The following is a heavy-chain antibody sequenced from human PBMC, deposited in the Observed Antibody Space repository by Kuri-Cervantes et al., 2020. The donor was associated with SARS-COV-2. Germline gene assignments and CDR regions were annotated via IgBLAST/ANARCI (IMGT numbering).Heavy chain of an antibody. CDR1: GYTLTELS. Sequence: ASVKVSCKVSGYTLTELSMHWVRQAPGKGLEWMGGFDPEDGETIYAQKFQGRVTITADESTSTAYMELSSLRSEDTAVYYCARHGITGTTHYYGMDVWGQGTTVTVSS. D-gene: IGHD1-7*01. J-gene: IGHJ6*02. V-gene: IGHV1-24*01. CDR3: ARHGITGTTHYYGMDV. CDR2: FDPEDGET.